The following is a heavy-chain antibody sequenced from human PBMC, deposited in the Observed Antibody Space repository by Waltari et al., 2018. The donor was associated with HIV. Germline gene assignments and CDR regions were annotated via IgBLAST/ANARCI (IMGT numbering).Heavy chain of an antibody. CDR3: ARRYGSRAGWFDT. Sequence: QLQLQESGPGLVKPSATLSLTCTGSGGSVRSSALYWGWLRQRPGKGLEWVGNIFYAGNTYYNPSLSSLLTLAVDTSKNQVSLRLTSVTAADTAAYYCARRYGSRAGWFDTWGQGSLVTVSS. D-gene: IGHD3-10*01. J-gene: IGHJ5*02. CDR1: GGSVRSSALY. CDR2: IFYAGNT. V-gene: IGHV4-39*01.